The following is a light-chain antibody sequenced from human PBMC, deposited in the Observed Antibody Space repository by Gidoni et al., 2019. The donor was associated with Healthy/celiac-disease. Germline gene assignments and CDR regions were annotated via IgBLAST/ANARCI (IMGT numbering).Light chain of an antibody. J-gene: IGKJ1*01. Sequence: DIVLTQSPATLSLSPGERATLSCRASQSVSSYLAWYQQKPGQAPRLLIYDASNRATGIPARFSGSGSGTDFTLTISSLEAEDVAVYYCQQRSNWPPWTFGQGTKVEIK. CDR2: DAS. CDR1: QSVSSY. CDR3: QQRSNWPPWT. V-gene: IGKV3-11*01.